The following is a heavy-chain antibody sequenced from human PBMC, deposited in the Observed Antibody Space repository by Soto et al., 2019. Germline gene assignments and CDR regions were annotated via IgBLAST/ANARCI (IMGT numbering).Heavy chain of an antibody. CDR3: ARTTSRNYDILTGYPDAFDI. D-gene: IGHD3-9*01. V-gene: IGHV1-3*01. Sequence: ASVKVSCKASGYTFTSYAIHWVRQAPGQRLEWMGWINAGNGNTKYSQKFQGRVTITRDTSASTAYMELSSLRSEDTAVYYCARTTSRNYDILTGYPDAFDIWGQGTMVTVSS. CDR2: INAGNGNT. J-gene: IGHJ3*02. CDR1: GYTFTSYA.